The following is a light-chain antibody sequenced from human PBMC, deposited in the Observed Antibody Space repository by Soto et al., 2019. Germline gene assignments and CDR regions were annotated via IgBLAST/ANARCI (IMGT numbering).Light chain of an antibody. CDR1: QSVSNNF. CDR2: GAS. V-gene: IGKV3-20*01. J-gene: IGKJ1*01. CDR3: QPSVGSPPP. Sequence: EIVLTQSPGTLSLSPGESAALSCRASQSVSNNFLAWYQRKPGQAPRLLIYGASYRATDIQYRFSGRGSGTDFTLTITRLEPYDFAVYYCQPSVGSPPPFGQGTKVEVK.